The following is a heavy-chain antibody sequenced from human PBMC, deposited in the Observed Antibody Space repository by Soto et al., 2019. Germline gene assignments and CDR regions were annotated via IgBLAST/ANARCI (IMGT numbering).Heavy chain of an antibody. CDR2: MYHSGST. CDR3: ARAPDV. Sequence: PSETLSLTCAVSGGSISSGGYSWSRIRQPPGKGLEWIGYMYHSGSTYYNPSLKSRVTISVDTSKNQFSLKLSSVTAADTAVYYCARAPDVWGQGTPVTVSS. CDR1: GGSISSGGYS. J-gene: IGHJ4*02. V-gene: IGHV4-30-2*05.